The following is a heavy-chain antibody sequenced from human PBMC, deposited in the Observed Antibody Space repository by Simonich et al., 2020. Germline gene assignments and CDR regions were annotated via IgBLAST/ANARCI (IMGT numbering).Heavy chain of an antibody. V-gene: IGHV3-30*07. CDR1: GFTFSSYA. Sequence: QVQLVESGGGVVQPGRSLRLSCSASGFTFSSYAMHGVRQDPGKGLEWVEVIAYDESNKYYADSGKGRFTISRDNSKNTLYLQMNSLRAEDTAVYYCARDGERYCGGDCYSYFDYWGQGTLVTVSS. D-gene: IGHD2-21*02. J-gene: IGHJ4*02. CDR2: IAYDESNK. CDR3: ARDGERYCGGDCYSYFDY.